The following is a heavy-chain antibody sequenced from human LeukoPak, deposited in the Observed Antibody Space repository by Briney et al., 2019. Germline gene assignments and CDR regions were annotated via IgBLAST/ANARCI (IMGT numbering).Heavy chain of an antibody. CDR2: IYYGGST. Sequence: SETLSLTCTVSGGSISSYYWSWIRQPPGKGLEWIGYIYYGGSTNYNPSLKSRVTISVDTSKNQFSLKLSSVTAADTAMYYCASLGYFDYWGQGTLVTVSS. J-gene: IGHJ4*02. CDR1: GGSISSYY. CDR3: ASLGYFDY. V-gene: IGHV4-59*01. D-gene: IGHD3-16*01.